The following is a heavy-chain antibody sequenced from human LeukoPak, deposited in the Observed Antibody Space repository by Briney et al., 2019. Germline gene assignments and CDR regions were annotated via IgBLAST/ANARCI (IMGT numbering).Heavy chain of an antibody. V-gene: IGHV3-15*01. CDR2: SKTDGGTT. Sequence: GGSLRLSCAASGFTFSNAWMKSKTDGGTTDYAAPVKGRFTISRDDSKNTLYPQMNSLKTEDTAVYYCTVPYYYYGMDVWGKGTTVTVSS. J-gene: IGHJ6*04. CDR1: GFTFSNAW. D-gene: IGHD2-2*01. CDR3: TVPYYYYGMDV.